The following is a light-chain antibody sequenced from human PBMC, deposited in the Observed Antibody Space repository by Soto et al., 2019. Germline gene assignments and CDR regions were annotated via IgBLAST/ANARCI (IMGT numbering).Light chain of an antibody. V-gene: IGLV2-8*01. CDR1: SSDVGGYDY. CDR2: EVT. Sequence: QSVLTQPPSASGSPGQSVTISRTGTSSDVGGYDYVSWYQQRPGKAPKLMIYEVTKRPSGVPDRFSGSKSGNTASLTVSGLQAEDEADYYCSSYAGSNNFVFGTGTKLTVL. J-gene: IGLJ1*01. CDR3: SSYAGSNNFV.